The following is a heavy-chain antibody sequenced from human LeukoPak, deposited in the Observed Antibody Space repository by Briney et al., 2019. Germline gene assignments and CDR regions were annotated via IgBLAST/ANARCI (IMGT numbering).Heavy chain of an antibody. V-gene: IGHV3-30*03. CDR2: ISYDGSNK. J-gene: IGHJ4*02. D-gene: IGHD3-10*01. CDR3: AIGNEYYFDY. CDR1: GFTFSSYE. Sequence: QPGGSLRLSCAASGFTFSSYEMNWVRQAPGKGLEWVAVISYDGSNKYYADSVKGRFTISRDNSKNTLYLQMNSLRAEDTAVYYCAIGNEYYFDYWGQGTLVTVSS.